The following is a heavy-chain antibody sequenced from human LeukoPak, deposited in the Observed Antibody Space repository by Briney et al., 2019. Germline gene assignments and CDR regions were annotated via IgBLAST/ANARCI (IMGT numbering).Heavy chain of an antibody. Sequence: PSETLSLTCTVSGGSISTYYWSWIRQSPGKGLEWIGYIYTSGSTNYNPSLRSRVTISVDTSKNLLSLKLSSVTAADTAVYYCATFYSNSLYFDYWGQGTLVTVSS. CDR2: IYTSGST. J-gene: IGHJ4*02. V-gene: IGHV4-4*09. CDR3: ATFYSNSLYFDY. D-gene: IGHD4-11*01. CDR1: GGSISTYY.